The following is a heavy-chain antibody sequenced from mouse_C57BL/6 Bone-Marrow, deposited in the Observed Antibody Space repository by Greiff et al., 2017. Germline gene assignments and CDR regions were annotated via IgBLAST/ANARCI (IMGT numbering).Heavy chain of an antibody. V-gene: IGHV1-82*01. CDR2: IYPGDGDT. Sequence: VQLQQSGPELVKPGASVKISCKASGYAFSSSWMNWVKQRPGKGLEWIGRIYPGDGDTNYNGKFKGKATLTADKSSSTAYMQLSSLTSEDSAVYCCARGGGNDDYAMDDWGQGTSVTVSS. J-gene: IGHJ4*01. CDR1: GYAFSSSW. D-gene: IGHD2-2*01. CDR3: ARGGGNDDYAMDD.